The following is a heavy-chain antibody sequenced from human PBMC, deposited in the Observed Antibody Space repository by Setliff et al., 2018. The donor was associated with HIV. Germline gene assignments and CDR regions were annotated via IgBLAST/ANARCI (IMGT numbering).Heavy chain of an antibody. V-gene: IGHV4-34*01. CDR2: VHPSGSI. D-gene: IGHD3-9*01. Sequence: KPSETLSLTCAVSGVSFSGDYWSWVRQPPGKGLEWIAEVHPSGSINYNSSLKSRVAISVDTSNNQFSLTMTPVTAADTAVYYCARGRDWAKTGDFWGQGALVTAPQ. CDR3: ARGRDWAKTGDF. J-gene: IGHJ4*02. CDR1: GVSFSGDY.